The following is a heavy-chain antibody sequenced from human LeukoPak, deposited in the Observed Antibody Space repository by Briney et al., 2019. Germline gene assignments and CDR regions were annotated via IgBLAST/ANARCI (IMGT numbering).Heavy chain of an antibody. J-gene: IGHJ4*02. Sequence: ASETLSLTCTVSGGSISSYYWSWIRQPPGKGLEWIGYIYYSGSTNYNPSLKSRVTMSVDTSKNQFSLKLSSVTAADTAVYYCARSNYDSSGYYHFDYWGQGTLVTVSS. CDR3: ARSNYDSSGYYHFDY. CDR1: GGSISSYY. V-gene: IGHV4-59*12. CDR2: IYYSGST. D-gene: IGHD3-22*01.